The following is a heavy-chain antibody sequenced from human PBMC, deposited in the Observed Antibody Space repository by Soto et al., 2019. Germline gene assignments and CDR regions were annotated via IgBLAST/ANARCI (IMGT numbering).Heavy chain of an antibody. D-gene: IGHD1-7*01. J-gene: IGHJ5*02. Sequence: ASVKVSCKASGYTFTSYDINWVRQATGQGLEWMGWMNPNSGKANYAQKFQGRVTITANESTSTAYMELSSLRSEDTAVYYCARGLELRWFDPWGQGTLVTVSS. CDR3: ARGLELRWFDP. V-gene: IGHV1-8*01. CDR1: GYTFTSYD. CDR2: MNPNSGKA.